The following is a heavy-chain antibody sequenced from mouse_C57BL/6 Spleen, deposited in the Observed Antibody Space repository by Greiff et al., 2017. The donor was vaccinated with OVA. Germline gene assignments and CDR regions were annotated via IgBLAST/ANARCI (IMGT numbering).Heavy chain of an antibody. CDR2: IVPETGGT. J-gene: IGHJ3*01. CDR1: GYTFTDYE. CDR3: TKSLITTVVATPFAY. Sequence: QVQLKESGAELVRPGASVTLSCKASGYTFTDYEMHWVKQTPVHGLEWIGAIVPETGGTAYNQQFKGKAILTADKSSSTAYMELRSLTSEDSAVYYCTKSLITTVVATPFAYWGQGTLVTVSA. D-gene: IGHD1-1*01. V-gene: IGHV1-15*01.